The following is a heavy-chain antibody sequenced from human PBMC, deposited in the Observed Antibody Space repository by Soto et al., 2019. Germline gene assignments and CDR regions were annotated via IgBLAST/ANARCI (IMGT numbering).Heavy chain of an antibody. CDR1: DGSFSGYF. V-gene: IGHV4-31*03. CDR2: IYYSGST. CDR3: ARASPVHWFDP. D-gene: IGHD1-1*01. Sequence: SETLSLTCTVSDGSFSGYFWTWIRQHPGKGLEWIGYIYYSGSTYYNPSLKSRVTISVDKSKNQFSLKLSSVTAADTAVYYCARASPVHWFDPWGQGTLVTVSS. J-gene: IGHJ5*02.